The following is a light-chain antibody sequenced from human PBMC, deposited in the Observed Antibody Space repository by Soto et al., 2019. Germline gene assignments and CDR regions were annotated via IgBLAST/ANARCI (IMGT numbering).Light chain of an antibody. Sequence: DIPMTQSPSSLSASVGDRVTVTCRASQSISTYLNWYQHKPGKAPRLLIFAASTLQSGVPSRFSGSGSGTDFTLTISSLQPEDFATYYCQQSYSPHTFGQGTRLEIK. CDR2: AAS. CDR1: QSISTY. J-gene: IGKJ2*01. V-gene: IGKV1-39*01. CDR3: QQSYSPHT.